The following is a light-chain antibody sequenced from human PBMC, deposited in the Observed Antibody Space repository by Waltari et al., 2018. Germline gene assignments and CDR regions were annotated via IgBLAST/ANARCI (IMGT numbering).Light chain of an antibody. CDR1: GLRTFY. V-gene: IGLV3-19*01. Sequence: SSEMTQEPAVSVALGQTVRITCQGGGLRTFYANWYQHKPGQAPLPVIYDENNRPSGIPDRFSGARSGNTASLTISGAQAEDEADYYCNTRDISGDHLVFGSGTKVTVL. CDR2: DEN. J-gene: IGLJ1*01. CDR3: NTRDISGDHLV.